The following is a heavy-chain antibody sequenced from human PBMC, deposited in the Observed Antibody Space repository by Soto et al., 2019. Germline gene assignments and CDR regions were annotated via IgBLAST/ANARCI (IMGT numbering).Heavy chain of an antibody. CDR1: GFTFSSYS. D-gene: IGHD1-26*01. J-gene: IGHJ5*01. CDR3: ARDGIVGATTKKWFHX. CDR2: ISRSSSTI. V-gene: IGHV3-48*02. Sequence: SLRLSFAASGFTFSSYSMNWVRQAPGKGLEWVSQISRSSSTIYYADSVKGRFTISRDNAKNSLYLQMNSLRDEDTAVYYCARDGIVGATTKKWFHXSGQATSVTVSX.